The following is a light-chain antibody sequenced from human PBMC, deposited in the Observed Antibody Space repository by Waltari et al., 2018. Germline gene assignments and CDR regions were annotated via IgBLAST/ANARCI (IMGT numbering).Light chain of an antibody. J-gene: IGKJ4*01. Sequence: DIQMTQSPSSLSASVGDRVTITCRASENVNNYLNWYQQKPGKAPKLLIYKASTLKSGVPSRFSGSGSGTDYTFTISSLQSEDVATYYCQQNYGNPLTFVGGTKVEIK. CDR3: QQNYGNPLT. CDR1: ENVNNY. V-gene: IGKV1-39*01. CDR2: KAS.